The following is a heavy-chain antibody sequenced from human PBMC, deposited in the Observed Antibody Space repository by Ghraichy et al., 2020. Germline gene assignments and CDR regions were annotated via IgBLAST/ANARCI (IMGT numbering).Heavy chain of an antibody. J-gene: IGHJ6*02. CDR3: ARLSLVAGYYYGMDV. CDR1: GGSISSSSYY. CDR2: IYYSGST. V-gene: IGHV4-39*01. D-gene: IGHD6-19*01. Sequence: SETLSLTCTVSGGSISSSSYYWGWIRQPPGKGLEWIGSIYYSGSTYYNPSLKSRVTISVDTSKNQFSLKLSSVTAADTAVYYCARLSLVAGYYYGMDVWGQGTTVTVSS.